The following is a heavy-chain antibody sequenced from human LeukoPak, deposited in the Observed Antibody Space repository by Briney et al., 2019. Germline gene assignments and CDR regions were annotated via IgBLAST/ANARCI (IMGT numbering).Heavy chain of an antibody. CDR2: ISSGSSYI. J-gene: IGHJ4*02. Sequence: GGSLRLSCAASGFTFSSYSMKSGRQAPGKGLEWVSSISSGSSYIYYADSVKGRFTVSRDNAKNSLYLQMNSLRAEDTAVYYCARGVRSGYDFDYWGQGTLVTVSS. D-gene: IGHD5-12*01. V-gene: IGHV3-21*01. CDR1: GFTFSSYS. CDR3: ARGVRSGYDFDY.